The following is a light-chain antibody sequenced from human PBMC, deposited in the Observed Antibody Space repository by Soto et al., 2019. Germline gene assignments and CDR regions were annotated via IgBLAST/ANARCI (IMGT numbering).Light chain of an antibody. V-gene: IGKV4-1*01. J-gene: IGKJ1*01. CDR3: QQYYRTPPT. CDR2: WAS. CDR1: QSILHSSTNRNY. Sequence: DIVMSQSPDSLAVSLGGRATFNCKSSQSILHSSTNRNYLAWYQQKPGQPLRLLFYWASTRTSGVPDRFSASGSATDFTLTISTLQAEDVAVYHCQQYYRTPPTFGQGTKVDIK.